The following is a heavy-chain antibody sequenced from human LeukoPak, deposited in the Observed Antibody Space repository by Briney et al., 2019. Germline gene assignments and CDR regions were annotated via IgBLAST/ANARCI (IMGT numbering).Heavy chain of an antibody. D-gene: IGHD3-22*01. Sequence: GRSLRLSCAASAFPLSDVWMSWVSPAPGQGLEWVGRIKSKTNGGTADYAAPVKGRSTFSRDDSKNTLYWQINSLNTQNTAVNNCTTDWYYYDSSGYYPIFWGQGTLVTVSS. CDR1: AFPLSDVW. CDR3: TTDWYYYDSSGYYPIF. CDR2: IKSKTNGGTA. J-gene: IGHJ4*02. V-gene: IGHV3-15*01.